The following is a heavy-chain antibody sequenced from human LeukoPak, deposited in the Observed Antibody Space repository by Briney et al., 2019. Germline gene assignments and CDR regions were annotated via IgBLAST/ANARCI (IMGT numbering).Heavy chain of an antibody. CDR1: GFTFSDYY. J-gene: IGHJ4*02. D-gene: IGHD3-22*01. CDR2: ISSGNTI. CDR3: ARDSRYDSSGYFR. Sequence: GGSLTLSCAASGFTFSDYYMSWFRQAPGKGLEWVSYISSGNTIFYADSVKGRFTISRDNAKNSLYLQMNSLRAEDTAVYYCARDSRYDSSGYFRWGQGTLVTVSS. V-gene: IGHV3-11*01.